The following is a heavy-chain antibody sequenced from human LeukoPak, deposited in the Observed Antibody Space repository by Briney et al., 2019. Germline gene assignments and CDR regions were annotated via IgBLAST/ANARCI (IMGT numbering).Heavy chain of an antibody. CDR2: LNEDGSRT. Sequence: GGSLRLSCAASGFTFTNHWFHWVRQAPGKGLVWVSRLNEDGSRTDYADSVQGRFTISRDNARNTLYLQMNSLSVDDTAVYYCARSMSGGNDFWGQGTLVTVAS. V-gene: IGHV3-74*01. J-gene: IGHJ4*02. CDR1: GFTFTNHW. D-gene: IGHD3-16*01. CDR3: ARSMSGGNDF.